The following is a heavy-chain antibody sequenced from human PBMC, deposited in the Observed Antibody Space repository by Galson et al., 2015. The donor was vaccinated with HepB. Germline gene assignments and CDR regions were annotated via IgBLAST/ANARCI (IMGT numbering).Heavy chain of an antibody. Sequence: SVKVSCKASGYTFTSYGISWVRQAPGQGLEWMGWISAYNGNTNYAQKLQGRVTMTTDTSTSTAYMELRSLRSDDTAVYYCARGGAVAGTIFYYYYYGMDVWGQGTTVTVSS. CDR1: GYTFTSYG. J-gene: IGHJ6*02. CDR2: ISAYNGNT. V-gene: IGHV1-18*04. CDR3: ARGGAVAGTIFYYYYYGMDV. D-gene: IGHD6-19*01.